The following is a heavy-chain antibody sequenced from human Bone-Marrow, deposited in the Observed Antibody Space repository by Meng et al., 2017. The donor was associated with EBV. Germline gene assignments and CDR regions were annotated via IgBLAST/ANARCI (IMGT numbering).Heavy chain of an antibody. V-gene: IGHV1-69*01. CDR2: LIPMSGAP. D-gene: IGHD3-10*01. J-gene: IGHJ4*02. CDR1: GGTFSSDA. CDR3: ASESGRGFTPDY. Sequence: QVQVVQSGAEVQKPGSSVKVSCKTSGGTFSSDAISWVRQAPGQGLVWLGGLIPMSGAPYYAQNFQGRVTITADESTSTHYMELSNLRSEDTAMYYCASESGRGFTPDYWGQGTLVTVSS.